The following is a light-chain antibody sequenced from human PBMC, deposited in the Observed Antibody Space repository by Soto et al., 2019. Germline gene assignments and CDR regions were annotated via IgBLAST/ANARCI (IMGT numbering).Light chain of an antibody. CDR2: GTS. CDR1: QSVSSKY. J-gene: IGKJ1*01. CDR3: HQRQSWPRT. Sequence: EIVLTQSPGTLSLSPGERATLSCRASQSVSSKYLAWYQQKPGQAPRVLIYGTSIRASGVPERFSGGGSGTDFTLTISDVQPEDFALYYCHQRQSWPRTFGQGTKVDIK. V-gene: IGKV3-20*01.